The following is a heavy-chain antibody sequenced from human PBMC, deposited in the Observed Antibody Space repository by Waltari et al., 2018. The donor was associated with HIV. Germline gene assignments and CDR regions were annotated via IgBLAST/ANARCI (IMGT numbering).Heavy chain of an antibody. Sequence: QVQLQQWGAGLLKPSETLSLTCAVYGGSFSGYYWSWIRQPPGKGLGWIGENNHSGSTNTNPSLKSRVTISVDTSKNQFSLKLSSVTAADTAVYYCARRGAWYDILTGYYPFDYWGQGTLVTVSS. CDR3: ARRGAWYDILTGYYPFDY. CDR2: NNHSGST. V-gene: IGHV4-34*01. D-gene: IGHD3-9*01. CDR1: GGSFSGYY. J-gene: IGHJ4*02.